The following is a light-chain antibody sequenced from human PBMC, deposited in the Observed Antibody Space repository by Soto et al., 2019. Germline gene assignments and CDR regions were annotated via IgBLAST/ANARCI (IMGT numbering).Light chain of an antibody. CDR1: SSNIEAGYD. J-gene: IGLJ2*01. Sequence: QAVVTQPPSVSGAPGQTVTISCTGSSSNIEAGYDVHWYQQLPRTAPKLLIYDNNNRPSGVPDRFSGSKSGTSASLAITGLQAEDEAEYYCQSYDSSLRGSVFGGGTKLTVL. CDR2: DNN. CDR3: QSYDSSLRGSV. V-gene: IGLV1-40*01.